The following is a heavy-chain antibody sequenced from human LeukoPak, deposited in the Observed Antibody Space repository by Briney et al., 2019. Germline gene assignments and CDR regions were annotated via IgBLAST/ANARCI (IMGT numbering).Heavy chain of an antibody. CDR1: GGPISSYY. Sequence: PSETLSLTCIVSGGPISSYYWSWIRQPPGKGPEWIGHIYYSGSTHYNPSLKSRVTISVDTSKNQFSLKLSSVTAADTAVYYCARGGYSYGLDYWGQGTLVTVSS. V-gene: IGHV4-59*12. J-gene: IGHJ4*02. D-gene: IGHD5-18*01. CDR3: ARGGYSYGLDY. CDR2: IYYSGST.